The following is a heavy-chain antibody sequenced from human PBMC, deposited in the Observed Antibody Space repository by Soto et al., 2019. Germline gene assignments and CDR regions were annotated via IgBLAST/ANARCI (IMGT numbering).Heavy chain of an antibody. CDR1: GGSFSGYY. D-gene: IGHD6-19*01. J-gene: IGHJ5*02. V-gene: IGHV4-34*01. CDR2: INHSGST. CDR3: ARGPRLRIAVVGTRWFDP. Sequence: PSETLSLTCAVYGGSFSGYYWSWIRQPPGKGLEWIGEINHSGSTNYNPSLKSRVTISVDTSKNQFSLKLSSVTAADTAVYYCARGPRLRIAVVGTRWFDPWGQGTLVTVSS.